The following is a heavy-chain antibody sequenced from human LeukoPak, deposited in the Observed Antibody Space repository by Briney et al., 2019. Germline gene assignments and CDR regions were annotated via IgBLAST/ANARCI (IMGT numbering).Heavy chain of an antibody. Sequence: GGSLRLSCAASGFTFYDYDKQGVRQAPGRGGEGGTGISCNSGSIDYKDSVKGRFTISRDNAKNYLYLQMNTLRAEYTALYYCAKDIHAFDYWGQGTLVTVSS. CDR3: AKDIHAFDY. V-gene: IGHV3-9*01. J-gene: IGHJ4*02. CDR2: ISCNSGSI. CDR1: GFTFYDYD.